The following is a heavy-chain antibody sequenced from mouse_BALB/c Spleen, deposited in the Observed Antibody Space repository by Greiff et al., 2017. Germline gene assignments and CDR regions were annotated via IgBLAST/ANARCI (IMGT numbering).Heavy chain of an antibody. CDR1: GYSITSGYY. V-gene: IGHV3-6*02. J-gene: IGHJ3*01. CDR3: AREMITTPFAY. Sequence: EVKLVESGPGLVKPSQSLSLTCSVTGYSITSGYYWNWIRQFPGNKLEWMGYISYDGSNNYNPSLKNRISITRDTSKNQFFLKLNSVTTEDTATYYCAREMITTPFAYWGQGTLVTVSA. D-gene: IGHD2-4*01. CDR2: ISYDGSN.